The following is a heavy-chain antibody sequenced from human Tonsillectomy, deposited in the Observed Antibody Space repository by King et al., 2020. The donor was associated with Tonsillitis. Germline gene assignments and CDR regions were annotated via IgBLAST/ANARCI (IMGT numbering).Heavy chain of an antibody. CDR1: GDSISSYY. CDR3: ARRTYDRSGYPFDF. Sequence: QLQESGPGLVKPSETLSLTCTVSGDSISSYYWSWIRQPPGKGLEWIGYIYFSGSTKYNPSLKSRVTISVDTSKNLFSLKLSSVTAADTAVYYCARRTYDRSGYPFDFWGPGTLVTVSS. J-gene: IGHJ4*02. D-gene: IGHD3-22*01. V-gene: IGHV4-59*01. CDR2: IYFSGST.